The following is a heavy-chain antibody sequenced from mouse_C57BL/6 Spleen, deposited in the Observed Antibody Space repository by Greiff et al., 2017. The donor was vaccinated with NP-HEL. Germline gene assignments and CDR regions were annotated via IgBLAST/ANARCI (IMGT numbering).Heavy chain of an antibody. CDR1: GYAFSSSW. Sequence: LVKPGASVKISCKASGYAFSSSWMNWVKPRPGKGLEWIGRIYPGDGDTNYNGKFKGKATLTADKSSSTAYMQLSSLTSADSAVYFCAREGDYYGSSLFAYWGQGTLVTVSA. CDR3: AREGDYYGSSLFAY. J-gene: IGHJ3*01. D-gene: IGHD1-1*01. CDR2: IYPGDGDT. V-gene: IGHV1-82*01.